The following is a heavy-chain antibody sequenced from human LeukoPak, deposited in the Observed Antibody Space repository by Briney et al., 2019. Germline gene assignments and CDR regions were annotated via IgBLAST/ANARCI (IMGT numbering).Heavy chain of an antibody. CDR1: GGSFSGYY. V-gene: IGHV4-34*01. J-gene: IGHJ4*02. Sequence: PSETLSLTCAVYGGSFSGYYWSWIRQPPGKGLEWIGEINRSGSTNYNPSLKSRVTISVDTSKNQFSLKLSSVTAADTAVYYCARGRVRIGQRTYYDSSGYYGYWGQGTLVTVSS. CDR2: INRSGST. D-gene: IGHD3-22*01. CDR3: ARGRVRIGQRTYYDSSGYYGY.